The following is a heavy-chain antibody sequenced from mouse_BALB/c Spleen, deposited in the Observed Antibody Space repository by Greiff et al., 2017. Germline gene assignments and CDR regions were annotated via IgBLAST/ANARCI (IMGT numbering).Heavy chain of an antibody. V-gene: IGHV1S81*02. CDR1: GYTFTSYW. CDR2: INPSNGRT. Sequence: VQLQQPGAELVKPGASVKLSCKASGYTFTSYWMHWVKQRPGQGLEWIGEINPSNGRTNYNEKFKSKATLTVDKSSSTAYMQLSSLTSEDSAVYYCARRGNGNYPLAYWGQGTLVTVSA. J-gene: IGHJ3*01. D-gene: IGHD2-1*01. CDR3: ARRGNGNYPLAY.